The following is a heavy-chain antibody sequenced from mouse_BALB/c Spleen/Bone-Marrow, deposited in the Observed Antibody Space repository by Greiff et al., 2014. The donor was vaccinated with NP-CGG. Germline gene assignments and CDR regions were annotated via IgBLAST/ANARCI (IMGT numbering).Heavy chain of an antibody. V-gene: IGHV1-54*01. CDR3: GRFGRYYFDY. Sequence: VQLQQSGAELVRPGTAVNVSCKASGYAFTNYLIEWVKQRPGQGLEWIGVINPGSGGANYNEKFKGKATLTADKSSSTAYMQLSSLTSDDSAVYFCGRFGRYYFDYWGQGTTLTVSS. CDR2: INPGSGGA. CDR1: GYAFTNYL. J-gene: IGHJ2*01.